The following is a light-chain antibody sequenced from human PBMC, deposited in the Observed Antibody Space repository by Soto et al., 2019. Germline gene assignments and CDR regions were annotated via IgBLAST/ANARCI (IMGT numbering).Light chain of an antibody. Sequence: EIVLTQSPGTLSLSPGERATLSCRASQSVSSSYLAWYRQKPGQAPRLLIYDASTRATGIPDRFSGSGSGTDFTLTISRLEPADFAVYYCQQYGSSPPRTFGQGTKVEMK. V-gene: IGKV3-20*01. CDR2: DAS. CDR3: QQYGSSPPRT. J-gene: IGKJ1*01. CDR1: QSVSSSY.